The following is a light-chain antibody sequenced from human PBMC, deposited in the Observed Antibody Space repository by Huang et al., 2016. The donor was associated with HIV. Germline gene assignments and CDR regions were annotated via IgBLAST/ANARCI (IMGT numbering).Light chain of an antibody. J-gene: IGKJ4*01. Sequence: ETLMTQFPATLFVSPGERATLSCRASQNVRNNLAWYQQKPVQAPRRLFYEAASRATGVPGRFSASGSGVDVPRTISSLQSEDFAVYYCQQFNNWPPAFGGGTTVEIK. CDR2: EAA. CDR3: QQFNNWPPA. V-gene: IGKV3-15*01. CDR1: QNVRNN.